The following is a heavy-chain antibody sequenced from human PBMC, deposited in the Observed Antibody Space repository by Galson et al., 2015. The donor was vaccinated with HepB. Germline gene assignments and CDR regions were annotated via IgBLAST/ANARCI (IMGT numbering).Heavy chain of an antibody. Sequence: SLRLSCAASGFTFSSYGMHWVRQAPGKGLEWVAVISYDGSNKYYADPVKGRFTISRDNSKNTLYLQMNSLRAEDTAVYYCAKDMEYCSGGSCYLLGYYGLDVWDQGTTVTVSS. CDR1: GFTFSSYG. V-gene: IGHV3-30*18. CDR2: ISYDGSNK. D-gene: IGHD2-15*01. CDR3: AKDMEYCSGGSCYLLGYYGLDV. J-gene: IGHJ6*02.